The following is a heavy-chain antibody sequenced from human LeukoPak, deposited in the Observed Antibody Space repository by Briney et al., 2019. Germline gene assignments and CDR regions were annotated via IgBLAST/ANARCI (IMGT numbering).Heavy chain of an antibody. V-gene: IGHV7-4-1*02. CDR1: GYTFTHYA. CDR2: IHPSTGNP. CDR3: ARAYQRLGDLSLPDY. Sequence: ASVKVSCKASGYTFTHYATNWVRQAPGQGLEWMGWIHPSTGNPTYAQGFTGRFVFSLDTSISTTYLQISSLKAEDTAVYYCARAYQRLGDLSLPDYWGQGTLVTVSS. J-gene: IGHJ4*02. D-gene: IGHD3-16*02.